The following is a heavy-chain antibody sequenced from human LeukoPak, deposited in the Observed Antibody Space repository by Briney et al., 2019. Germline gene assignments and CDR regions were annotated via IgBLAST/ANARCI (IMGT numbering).Heavy chain of an antibody. CDR1: GFTFSTYS. CDR2: ISSSSTTI. CDR3: ARGSSGSFDY. V-gene: IGHV3-48*01. D-gene: IGHD6-19*01. Sequence: GGSLRLSCAASGFTFSTYSVNWVRQAPGKGLEWVSYISSSSTTIYYAGSVEGRFTISRDNAMNSVYLQMNSLRAEDTAVYYCARGSSGSFDYWGQGTLVTVSS. J-gene: IGHJ4*02.